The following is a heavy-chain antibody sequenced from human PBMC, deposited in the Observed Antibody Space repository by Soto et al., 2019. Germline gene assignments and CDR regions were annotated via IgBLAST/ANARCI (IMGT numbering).Heavy chain of an antibody. J-gene: IGHJ6*02. CDR2: ISYDGSNK. D-gene: IGHD3-10*01. V-gene: IGHV3-30*18. CDR1: GFTFSSYG. CDR3: AKDHLWFGVYYYYYYGMDV. Sequence: QVQLVESGGGVVQPGRSLRISCAASGFTFSSYGMHWVRQAPGKGLEWVAVISYDGSNKYYADSVKGRFTISRDNSKNPLYLQMNSLRAEDTAVYYCAKDHLWFGVYYYYYYGMDVWGQGTTVTVSS.